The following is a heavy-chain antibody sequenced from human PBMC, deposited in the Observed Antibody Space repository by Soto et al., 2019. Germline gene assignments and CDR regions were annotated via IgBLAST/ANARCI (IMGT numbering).Heavy chain of an antibody. CDR2: ISAYNGNT. J-gene: IGHJ6*02. CDR1: GYTFTSYG. D-gene: IGHD3-22*01. V-gene: IGHV1-18*01. CDR3: ARDGRLAYSYCYDSSGYTPGMDV. Sequence: QVQLVQSGAEVKKPGASVKVSCKASGYTFTSYGISWVRQAPGQGLEWMGWISAYNGNTNYAQKLQGRVTMTTDTSTSTAYMELRSRRSDDTAVYYCARDGRLAYSYCYDSSGYTPGMDVWGQGTTGTVSS.